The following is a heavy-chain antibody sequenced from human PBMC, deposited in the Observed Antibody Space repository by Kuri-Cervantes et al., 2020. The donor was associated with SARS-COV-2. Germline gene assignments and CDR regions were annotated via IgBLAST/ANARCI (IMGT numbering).Heavy chain of an antibody. J-gene: IGHJ4*02. CDR1: GDSVSSNSAA. V-gene: IGHV6-1*01. Sequence: SCAISGDSVSSNSAAWNWIRQSPSRGLEWLGRTYYRSKWYNDYAVSVKSRITINPDTSKNQFSLQLNSVTPEDTAVYYCARALWFGELLGGYFDYWGQGTLVTVSS. D-gene: IGHD3-10*01. CDR3: ARALWFGELLGGYFDY. CDR2: TYYRSKWYN.